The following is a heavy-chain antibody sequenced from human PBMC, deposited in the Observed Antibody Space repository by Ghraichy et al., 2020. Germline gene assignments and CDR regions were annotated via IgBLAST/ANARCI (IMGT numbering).Heavy chain of an antibody. CDR1: GASITSNH. CDR3: ARDLGLSL. J-gene: IGHJ4*02. Sequence: SETLSLTCTVSGASITSNHCSLIRQPPWKGLEWIGNVYYGGSATTNPALKSRVTISMDTSNNQYSLMLSSVTAADTAIYYCARDLGLSLWGQGTLVTVSS. V-gene: IGHV4-59*01. CDR2: VYYGGSA.